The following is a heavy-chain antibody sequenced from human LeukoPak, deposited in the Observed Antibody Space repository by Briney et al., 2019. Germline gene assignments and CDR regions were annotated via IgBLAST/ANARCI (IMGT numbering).Heavy chain of an antibody. CDR2: ISYYGGNQ. V-gene: IGHV3-30*18. CDR1: GFTFSSYA. D-gene: IGHD5-12*01. J-gene: IGHJ4*02. CDR3: AKSESGYNDYVSGGFDY. Sequence: GGSLRLSCAASGFTFSSYAMSWVRQAPGKGLEWVAVISYYGGNQYYVDSVKGRFTISRDNSKNTLYLQMISLRVEDTAVYYCAKSESGYNDYVSGGFDYWGQGTLVTVSS.